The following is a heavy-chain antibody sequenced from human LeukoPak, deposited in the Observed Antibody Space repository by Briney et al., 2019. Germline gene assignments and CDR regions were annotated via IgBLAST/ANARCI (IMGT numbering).Heavy chain of an antibody. CDR1: GVSISSYY. CDR2: LHTSGST. Sequence: SETLSLTCTVSGVSISSYYWSWIRQPAGEGLDWIGRLHTSGSTNYNPSLKSRVTMSVDTSKNQFSLKLSSVTAADTAVYYCARDRGTWNDDGFDYWGQGTLVTVSS. J-gene: IGHJ4*02. CDR3: ARDRGTWNDDGFDY. V-gene: IGHV4-4*07. D-gene: IGHD1-1*01.